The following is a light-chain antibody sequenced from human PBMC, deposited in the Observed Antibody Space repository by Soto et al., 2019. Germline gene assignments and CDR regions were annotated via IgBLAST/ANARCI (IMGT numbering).Light chain of an antibody. CDR3: ATWDDSLNGLI. J-gene: IGLJ2*01. CDR2: SNN. CDR1: SSNIKTNG. Sequence: QSVLTQPPSASGTPGQRVTISCSGGSSNIKTNGVSWYQQVPGAAPKLLIYSNNQRPSWAPDRFSGSKSGTSASLAISGLQYEDEATYHCATWDDSLNGLIFGGGTKLTVL. V-gene: IGLV1-44*01.